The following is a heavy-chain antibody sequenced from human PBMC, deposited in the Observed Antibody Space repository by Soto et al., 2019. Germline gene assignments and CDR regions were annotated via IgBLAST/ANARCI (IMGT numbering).Heavy chain of an antibody. V-gene: IGHV1-18*01. Sequence: ASVKVSCQASGYTFTSYGITWVRQAPGQGLEWMGWISAYNGNTNYAQKLQGRVTMTTDTSTSTAYMELRSLRSDDTAVYYCAREEQTIFGVGIIGYWGQGTLVTVSS. CDR2: ISAYNGNT. J-gene: IGHJ4*02. CDR3: AREEQTIFGVGIIGY. D-gene: IGHD3-3*01. CDR1: GYTFTSYG.